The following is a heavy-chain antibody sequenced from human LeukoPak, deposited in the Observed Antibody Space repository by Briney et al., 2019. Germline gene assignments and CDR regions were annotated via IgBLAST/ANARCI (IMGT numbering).Heavy chain of an antibody. Sequence: GGSLRLSCAASGFPFSRYEMNWVRQAPGKGLEWISYISSLETSTYYADSVKGRFTISRDNGKNSLYLQMNSLRAEDAALYYCAASRTNYYYYMDVWGKGATVTISS. D-gene: IGHD2-2*01. CDR2: ISSLETST. J-gene: IGHJ6*03. CDR1: GFPFSRYE. V-gene: IGHV3-48*03. CDR3: AASRTNYYYYMDV.